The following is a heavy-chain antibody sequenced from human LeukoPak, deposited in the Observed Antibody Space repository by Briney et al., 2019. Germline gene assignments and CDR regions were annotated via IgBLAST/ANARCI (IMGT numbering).Heavy chain of an antibody. D-gene: IGHD6-6*01. CDR2: IYYTGTT. CDR1: GGSLSSGSYH. Sequence: SETLSLTCTVSGGSLSSGSYHGGWIRQPPGKGLEWIGTIYYTGTTYYNPSLKSRVTISVDTSKNQFSLTLNSVTAADTAVYYCAIYSNSAAGYWGQGALVTVSS. CDR3: AIYSNSAAGY. J-gene: IGHJ4*02. V-gene: IGHV4-39*01.